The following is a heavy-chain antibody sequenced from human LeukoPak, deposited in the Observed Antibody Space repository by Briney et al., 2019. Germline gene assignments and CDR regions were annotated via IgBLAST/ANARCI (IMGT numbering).Heavy chain of an antibody. D-gene: IGHD2-15*01. CDR1: GYTFTNYD. V-gene: IGHV1-8*01. CDR2: MNPKSGNT. CDR3: ARGRYCNADNCYGDFQH. J-gene: IGHJ1*01. Sequence: ASVKVSCKASGYTFTNYDINWVRQATGQGLEWMGWMNPKSGNTGYAQKFQGRVTLTRNTSISTAYMELSSLRSEDTAVYYCARGRYCNADNCYGDFQHWGQGTLVTVSS.